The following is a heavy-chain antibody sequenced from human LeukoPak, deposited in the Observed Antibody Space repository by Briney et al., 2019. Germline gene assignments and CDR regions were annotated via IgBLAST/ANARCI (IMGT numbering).Heavy chain of an antibody. CDR2: ISSSSSTI. CDR1: GFTFSNYA. J-gene: IGHJ4*02. V-gene: IGHV3-48*04. Sequence: GGSLRLSCAASGFTFSNYAMNWVRQAPGKGLEWVSYISSSSSTIYYADSVKGRFTISRDNAKNSLYLQMNSLRAEDTAVYYCARVGGRYYGSGSYCDYWGQGTLVTVSS. D-gene: IGHD3-10*01. CDR3: ARVGGRYYGSGSYCDY.